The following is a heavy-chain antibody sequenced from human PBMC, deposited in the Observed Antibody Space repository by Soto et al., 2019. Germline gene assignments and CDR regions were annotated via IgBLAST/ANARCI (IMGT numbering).Heavy chain of an antibody. CDR1: GYTFTGYY. CDR3: ARDLGSGSYYSGDYYYYYMDV. CDR2: INPNSGGT. J-gene: IGHJ6*03. Sequence: ASVKVSCKASGYTFTGYYMHWVRQAPGQGLEWMGWINPNSGGTNYAQKFQGWVTMTRDTSISTAYMELSRLRSDDTAVYYCARDLGSGSYYSGDYYYYYMDVWGKGTTVTVSS. V-gene: IGHV1-2*04. D-gene: IGHD3-10*01.